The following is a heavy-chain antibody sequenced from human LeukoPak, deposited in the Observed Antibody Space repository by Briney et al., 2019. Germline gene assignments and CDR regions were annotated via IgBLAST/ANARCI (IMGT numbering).Heavy chain of an antibody. CDR1: GFTFSNAW. CDR2: IKSKSDGGTT. V-gene: IGHV3-15*01. Sequence: PGGSLRLSCAASGFTFSNAWMSWVRQAPGKGLEWVGRIKSKSDGGTTDDAAPVKGRFSISRDDSKNTLYLQMNSLKTEDTAVYYCTTDPGVGIVVVVPANSSRDAFDIWGQGTMVTVSS. D-gene: IGHD2-15*01. J-gene: IGHJ3*02. CDR3: TTDPGVGIVVVVPANSSRDAFDI.